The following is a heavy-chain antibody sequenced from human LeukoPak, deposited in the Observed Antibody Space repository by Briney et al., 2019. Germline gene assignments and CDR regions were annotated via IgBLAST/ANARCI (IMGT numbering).Heavy chain of an antibody. V-gene: IGHV3-23*01. D-gene: IGHD3-16*01. CDR2: ISGSGGST. CDR1: GFTFSSYA. CDR3: AKDRVMITFGGPAPPHY. J-gene: IGHJ4*02. Sequence: GGSLRLSCAASGFTFSSYAMSWVRQAPGKGLEWVSAISGSGGSTYCADSVKGRFTISRDNSKNTLYLQMNSLRAEDTAVYYCAKDRVMITFGGPAPPHYWGQGTLVTVSS.